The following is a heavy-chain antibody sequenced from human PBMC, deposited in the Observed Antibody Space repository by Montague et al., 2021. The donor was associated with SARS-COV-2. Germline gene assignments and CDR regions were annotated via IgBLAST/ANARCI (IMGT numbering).Heavy chain of an antibody. CDR1: GGSINSFY. Sequence: SETLPLTCIVSGGSINSFYWSWIRQPPGKGLEWIGYIYHSGTTHYSPSLKSRVAISLDTSKNQFSLTLNSVTAADTAVYYCARPSMVSRNYYYYYGIDVWGQGTTVTVSS. CDR3: ARPSMVSRNYYYYYGIDV. CDR2: IYHSGTT. V-gene: IGHV4-59*01. D-gene: IGHD1-14*01. J-gene: IGHJ6*02.